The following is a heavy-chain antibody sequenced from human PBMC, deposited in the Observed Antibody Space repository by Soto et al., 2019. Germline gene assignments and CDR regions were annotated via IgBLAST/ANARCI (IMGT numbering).Heavy chain of an antibody. J-gene: IGHJ4*02. Sequence: QVQLVESGGGVVQPGGSLRLSCAASGFTFSSYAMHWVRQAPGKGLEWVAGISYDGRNKFSADSVKGRFTISRDNSQNTLYLQMNSLRPEDTAVYYFAKETSRFAVPPVLDYWGQGTLVTVS. CDR3: AKETSRFAVPPVLDY. CDR2: ISYDGRNK. V-gene: IGHV3-30*18. D-gene: IGHD2-2*01. CDR1: GFTFSSYA.